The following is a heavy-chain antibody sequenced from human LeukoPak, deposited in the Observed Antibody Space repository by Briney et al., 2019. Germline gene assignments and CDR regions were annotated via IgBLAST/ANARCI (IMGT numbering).Heavy chain of an antibody. CDR1: GGSISSGGYY. CDR3: ARASPITIFFFDY. Sequence: RTSETLSLTCTVSGGSISSGGYYWSWIRQHSGKGLEWIGYIYYSGSTYYNPSLKSRVTISVDTSKNQFSLKLSSVTAADTAVYYCARASPITIFFFDYWGQGTLVTVSS. V-gene: IGHV4-31*03. J-gene: IGHJ4*02. D-gene: IGHD3-3*01. CDR2: IYYSGST.